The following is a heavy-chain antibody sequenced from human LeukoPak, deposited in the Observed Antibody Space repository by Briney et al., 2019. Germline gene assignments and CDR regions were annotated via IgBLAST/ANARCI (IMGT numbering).Heavy chain of an antibody. CDR2: IIGSGDET. D-gene: IGHD1-26*01. CDR3: ARDLVGATSTFAY. V-gene: IGHV3-23*01. CDR1: GFTFSNYA. Sequence: PGGSLRLSCAGSGFTFSNYAMNWVRQAPGKGLEWVSGIIGSGDETYFADSVRGRFTISRDNSKNTPYLQMNSLRAEDTALYYCARDLVGATSTFAYWGQGTLVTVSS. J-gene: IGHJ4*02.